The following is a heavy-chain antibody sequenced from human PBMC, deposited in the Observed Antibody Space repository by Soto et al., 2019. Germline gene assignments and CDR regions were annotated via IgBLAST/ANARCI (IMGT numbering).Heavy chain of an antibody. CDR1: GGSFSGYY. V-gene: IGHV4-34*01. J-gene: IGHJ4*02. CDR3: ARDQGDSSGYYFDY. Sequence: SETLSLTCAVYGGSFSGYYWSWIRQPPGKGLEWIGEINHSGSTNYNPSLKSRVTISVDTSKNQFSLKLSSVTAADTAVYYCARDQGDSSGYYFDYWGQGTLVTVSS. CDR2: INHSGST. D-gene: IGHD3-22*01.